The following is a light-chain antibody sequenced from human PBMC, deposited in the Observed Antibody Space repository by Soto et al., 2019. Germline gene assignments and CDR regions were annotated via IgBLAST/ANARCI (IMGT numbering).Light chain of an antibody. CDR3: CSSGGSRAV. J-gene: IGLJ7*01. CDR1: SSDVGSHNL. Sequence: QSARTQPASVSGSPGQSITISCTGTSSDVGSHNLVSWYQQHPGQAPKLMIYEVSKRPLGVSARFSASKSGNTASLTISGLQAEDEADYYCCSSGGSRAVFGGGPQLTVL. CDR2: EVS. V-gene: IGLV2-23*02.